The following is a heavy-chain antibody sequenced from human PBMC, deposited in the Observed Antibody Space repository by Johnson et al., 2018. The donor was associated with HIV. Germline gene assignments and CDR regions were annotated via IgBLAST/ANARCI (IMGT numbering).Heavy chain of an antibody. J-gene: IGHJ3*02. V-gene: IGHV3-7*01. Sequence: VQLVESGGGVVQPGGSLRLSCEVSGFTFTDYGMPWVRQAPGKGLEWVANIKQDGSEKYYVDSVKGRFTISRDNAKNSLYLQMNSLRAEDTAVYYCAKDDRELDAFDIWGQGTMVTVSS. CDR3: AKDDRELDAFDI. CDR2: IKQDGSEK. CDR1: GFTFTDYG. D-gene: IGHD1-26*01.